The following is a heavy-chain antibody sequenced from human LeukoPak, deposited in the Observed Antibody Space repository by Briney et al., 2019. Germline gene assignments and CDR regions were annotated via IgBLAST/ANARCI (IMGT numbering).Heavy chain of an antibody. CDR2: INPNSGGT. V-gene: IGHV1-2*02. J-gene: IGHJ5*02. Sequence: GASVKVSCKASGYTFTGYYMHWVRQAPGQGLEWMGWINPNSGGTNYAQKFQGRVTMTRGTSISTAYMELSRLRSDDTAVYYCARGRRISIVGAGGGWFDPWGQGTLVTVSS. D-gene: IGHD1-26*01. CDR3: ARGRRISIVGAGGGWFDP. CDR1: GYTFTGYY.